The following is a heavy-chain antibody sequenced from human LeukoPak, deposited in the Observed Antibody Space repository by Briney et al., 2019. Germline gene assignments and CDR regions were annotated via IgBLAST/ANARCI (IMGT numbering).Heavy chain of an antibody. V-gene: IGHV1-18*01. CDR2: ISAYNGNT. Sequence: ASVKVSCKASGYTFTSYGISWVRQAPGQGLEWMGWISAYNGNTNYAQKLQGRVTMTTDTSTSTAYMELRSLRSDDTAVYYCARDYDILTGYSLPGWWFDPWGQGTLVTVSS. CDR1: GYTFTSYG. J-gene: IGHJ5*02. CDR3: ARDYDILTGYSLPGWWFDP. D-gene: IGHD3-9*01.